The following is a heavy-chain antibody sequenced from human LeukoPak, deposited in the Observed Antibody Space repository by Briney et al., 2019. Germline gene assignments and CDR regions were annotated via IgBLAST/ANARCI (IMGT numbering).Heavy chain of an antibody. CDR1: GFTFISYS. Sequence: GGSLRLSCAASGFTFISYSMNWVRQAPGKGLEWISYISSGSNTIYYADSVKGRFTISRDNSKNTLYLQMNSLRAEDTAVYYCAKVGYYDILTGYTDWGQGTLVTVSS. V-gene: IGHV3-48*01. J-gene: IGHJ4*02. CDR3: AKVGYYDILTGYTD. D-gene: IGHD3-9*01. CDR2: ISSGSNTI.